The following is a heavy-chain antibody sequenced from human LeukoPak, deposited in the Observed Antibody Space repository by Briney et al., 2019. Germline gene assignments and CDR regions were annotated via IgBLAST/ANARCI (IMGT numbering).Heavy chain of an antibody. D-gene: IGHD2-15*01. Sequence: GGSLRLSCAASGFTFSSYWMSWVRQAPGKGLEWVANIKQDGSEKYYVDSVKGRFTISRDNSKNTLYLQMNSLRVEDTTIYYCAKDESRYCSGGSCYPNDYWGQGTLVTVSS. CDR2: IKQDGSEK. V-gene: IGHV3-7*01. J-gene: IGHJ4*02. CDR1: GFTFSSYW. CDR3: AKDESRYCSGGSCYPNDY.